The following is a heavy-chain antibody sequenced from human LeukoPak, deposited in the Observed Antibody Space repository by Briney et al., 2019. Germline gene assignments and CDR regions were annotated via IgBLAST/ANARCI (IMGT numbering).Heavy chain of an antibody. Sequence: PGGSLRLSCAASGFTFSSYAMHWVRQAPGKGLEWVAVISYDGSNKYYADSVKGRFTISRDNSKNTLYLQTNSLRAEDTAVYYCARSDYGDYKIFDYWGQGTLVTVSS. CDR2: ISYDGSNK. V-gene: IGHV3-30*04. CDR3: ARSDYGDYKIFDY. J-gene: IGHJ4*02. D-gene: IGHD4-17*01. CDR1: GFTFSSYA.